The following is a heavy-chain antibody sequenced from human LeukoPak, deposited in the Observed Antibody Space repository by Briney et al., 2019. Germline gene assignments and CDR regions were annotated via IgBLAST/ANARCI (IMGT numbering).Heavy chain of an antibody. CDR1: GHFISSAYY. J-gene: IGHJ4*02. D-gene: IGHD3-16*01. CDR2: IYHSGDT. V-gene: IGHV4-38-2*02. CDR3: ARDQGLGGGFDY. Sequence: PSETLSLTCGVSGHFISSAYYWGWIRQPPGKGLEWIGNIYHSGDTYYNPSLKSRVTISVDTSNNQFSLKLSSVTAADTAMYYCARDQGLGGGFDYWGRGTLVTVPS.